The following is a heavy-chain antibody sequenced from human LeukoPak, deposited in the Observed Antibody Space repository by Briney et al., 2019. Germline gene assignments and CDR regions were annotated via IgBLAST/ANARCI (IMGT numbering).Heavy chain of an antibody. J-gene: IGHJ4*02. D-gene: IGHD2-2*01. V-gene: IGHV3-21*04. Sequence: GGSLRLSCAASGFTFSTYSMNWVRQAPGKGLEWVSSISSSSSYIYYADSVKGRFTISRDNAKNSLYLQMNSLTAEDTAVYYCASRLPAGLGVDYWGQGNLVTVSS. CDR1: GFTFSTYS. CDR3: ASRLPAGLGVDY. CDR2: ISSSSSYI.